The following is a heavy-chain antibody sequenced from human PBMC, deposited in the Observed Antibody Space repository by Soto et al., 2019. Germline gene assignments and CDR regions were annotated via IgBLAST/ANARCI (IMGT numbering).Heavy chain of an antibody. D-gene: IGHD2-2*01. CDR2: INHSGST. V-gene: IGHV4-34*01. CDR3: ARGAIEVVPAAIRSGGNWFDP. Sequence: SETLSLTCAVYGGSFSGYYWSWIRQPPGKGLEWIGEINHSGSTNYNPSLKSRVTISVDTSKNQFSLKLSSVTAADTAVYYCARGAIEVVPAAIRSGGNWFDPWGQGTLVTVSS. CDR1: GGSFSGYY. J-gene: IGHJ5*02.